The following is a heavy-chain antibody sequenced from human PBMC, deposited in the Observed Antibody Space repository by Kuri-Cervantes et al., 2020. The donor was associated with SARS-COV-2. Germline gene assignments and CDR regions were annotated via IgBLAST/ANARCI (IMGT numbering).Heavy chain of an antibody. CDR1: GFTFSSYD. CDR2: IGTAGDT. J-gene: IGHJ5*02. Sequence: GGSLRLSCAASGFTFSSYDMHWVRQATGKGLEWVSAIGTAGDTYYPGSVKGRFTISRENAKNSLYLQMNSLRAGDTAVYYCAKDQGYYGSGSHFWFDPWGQGTLVTVSS. D-gene: IGHD3-10*01. V-gene: IGHV3-13*01. CDR3: AKDQGYYGSGSHFWFDP.